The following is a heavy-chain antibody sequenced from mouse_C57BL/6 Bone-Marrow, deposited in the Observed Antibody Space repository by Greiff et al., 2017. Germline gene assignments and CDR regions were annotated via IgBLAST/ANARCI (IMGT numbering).Heavy chain of an antibody. Sequence: QVQLQQPGAELVKPGASVKMSCKASGYTFTSYWITWVKQRPGQGLEWIGEIYPGSGSTNYNEKFKSKATLTVDTSSSAAYMQLSSLTSGDSAVYYCARWGGRDPDYWGQGTTLTVSS. CDR2: IYPGSGST. CDR1: GYTFTSYW. D-gene: IGHD3-3*01. J-gene: IGHJ2*01. V-gene: IGHV1-55*01. CDR3: ARWGGRDPDY.